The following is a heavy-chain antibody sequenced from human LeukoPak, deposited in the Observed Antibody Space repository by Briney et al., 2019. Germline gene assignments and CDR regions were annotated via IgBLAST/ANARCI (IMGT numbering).Heavy chain of an antibody. Sequence: GVPLSLSCAVSVFTFSNYWMHWVRQARGEGGECLSHINPDGSDSYYADSVKGRFTMSRDNAKNTVYLQMDSLRAEDTALFYCVRQAVSGESGIAYWGRGTLVSVSS. D-gene: IGHD3-3*01. CDR1: VFTFSNYW. J-gene: IGHJ4*02. V-gene: IGHV3-74*01. CDR3: VRQAVSGESGIAY. CDR2: INPDGSDS.